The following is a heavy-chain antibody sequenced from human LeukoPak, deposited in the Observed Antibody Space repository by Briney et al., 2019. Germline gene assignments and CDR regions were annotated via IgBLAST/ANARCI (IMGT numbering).Heavy chain of an antibody. Sequence: PSETLSLTCAVYGGSFSGYYWSWIRQPPGKGLEWIGEINHSGSTNYNPSLKSRVTISVDTSKNQFSLKLSSVTAADTAVYYCAIEDYYDSSGYDDDAFDIWGQGTMVTVSS. CDR2: INHSGST. CDR3: AIEDYYDSSGYDDDAFDI. J-gene: IGHJ3*02. D-gene: IGHD3-22*01. V-gene: IGHV4-34*01. CDR1: GGSFSGYY.